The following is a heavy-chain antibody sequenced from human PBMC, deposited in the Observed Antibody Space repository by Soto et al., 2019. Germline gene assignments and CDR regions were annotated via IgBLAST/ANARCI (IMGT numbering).Heavy chain of an antibody. CDR2: IYRTGST. CDR3: ASRDPGISVDY. J-gene: IGHJ4*02. CDR1: GGSFTSNNW. V-gene: IGHV4-4*02. Sequence: SETLSLTCAVSGGSFTSNNWWTWVRQPPGQGLEWIGEIYRTGSTNYNPSLKSRDTISLDKSKNQFSLKVTSLTAADTAVYYCASRDPGISVDYWGQGTLVTVSS. D-gene: IGHD1-26*01.